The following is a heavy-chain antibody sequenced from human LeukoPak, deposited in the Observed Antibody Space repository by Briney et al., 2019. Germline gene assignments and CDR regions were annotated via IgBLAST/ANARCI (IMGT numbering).Heavy chain of an antibody. CDR1: GGSISSGGNY. Sequence: SQTLSLTCTVSGGSISSGGNYWTWIRQNPGKGLEWIGYINYSGNTYYNPSLKSRVTISVDTSKNQFSLKLSSVTAADTALYYCASDKGYSNNYFDYWGQGTLVTVSS. CDR2: INYSGNT. V-gene: IGHV4-31*03. J-gene: IGHJ4*01. CDR3: ASDKGYSNNYFDY. D-gene: IGHD6-13*01.